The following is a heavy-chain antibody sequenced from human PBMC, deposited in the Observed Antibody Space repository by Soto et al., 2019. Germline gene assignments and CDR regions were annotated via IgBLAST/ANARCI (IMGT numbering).Heavy chain of an antibody. CDR3: AKDRRYSYGPGLDY. CDR1: GFTFSSYA. D-gene: IGHD5-12*01. J-gene: IGHJ4*02. V-gene: IGHV3-23*01. Sequence: EVQLLESGGGLVQPGGSLRVSCAASGFTFSSYAMSWVRQAPGKGLEWVSAISGSGGTTYYADSVKGRFTISRDNSKNTLYLQMRGLRVDDTAVYYCAKDRRYSYGPGLDYWGQGTLVTVSS. CDR2: ISGSGGTT.